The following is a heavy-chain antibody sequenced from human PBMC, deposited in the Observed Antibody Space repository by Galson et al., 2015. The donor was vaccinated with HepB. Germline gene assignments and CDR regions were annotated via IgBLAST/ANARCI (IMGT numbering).Heavy chain of an antibody. CDR1: GFTFSSYS. CDR2: ISSSSYI. V-gene: IGHV3-21*01. Sequence: SLRLSCAASGFTFSSYSMNWVRQAPGKGLEWVSSISSSSYIYYADSVKGRFTISRDNAKNSLYLQMNSLRAEDTAVYYCARDTSGSSGWLPYYYYGMDVWGQGTTVTVSS. D-gene: IGHD6-19*01. J-gene: IGHJ6*02. CDR3: ARDTSGSSGWLPYYYYGMDV.